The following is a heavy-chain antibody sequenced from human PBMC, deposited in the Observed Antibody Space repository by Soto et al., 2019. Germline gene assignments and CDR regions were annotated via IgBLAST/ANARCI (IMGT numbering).Heavy chain of an antibody. Sequence: PSETLSLTCTVSGGSISSYYWSWIRQPPGKGLEWIGYIYYSGSTNYNPSLKSRVTISVDTSKNQFSLKLSSVTAADTAVYYCARDGGYSSSSNYYYYYMDVWGKGTTVTVSS. D-gene: IGHD6-6*01. CDR1: GGSISSYY. J-gene: IGHJ6*03. V-gene: IGHV4-59*01. CDR2: IYYSGST. CDR3: ARDGGYSSSSNYYYYYMDV.